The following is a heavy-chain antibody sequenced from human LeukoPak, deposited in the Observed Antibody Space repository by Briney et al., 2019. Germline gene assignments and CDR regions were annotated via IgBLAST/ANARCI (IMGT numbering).Heavy chain of an antibody. V-gene: IGHV3-53*01. J-gene: IGHJ4*02. D-gene: IGHD1-26*01. CDR3: ARRRFNGRGSYLGDY. CDR1: GFTVSSNS. CDR2: IYSGGST. Sequence: RSLRLSCAASGFTVSSNSINWVRPAPGKGLAWVSVIYSGGSTYYADSVKGRFTISRDNSKNTLYLQMNSLRAEDTAVYYCARRRFNGRGSYLGDYWGQGTLVTVSS.